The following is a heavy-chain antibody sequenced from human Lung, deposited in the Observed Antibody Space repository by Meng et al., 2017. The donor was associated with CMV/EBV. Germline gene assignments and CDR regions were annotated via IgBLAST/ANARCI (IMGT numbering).Heavy chain of an antibody. CDR1: GYTFTSYD. CDR3: ARVIATPSNRFNVVVPAASGEGYNGMDV. V-gene: IGHV1-8*01. Sequence: ASXXVSXKASGYTFTSYDINWVRQATGQGLEWMGWMNPNSGNTGYAQKFQGRVTMTRNTSISTAYREMSSLRAEDKAVYYCARVIATPSNRFNVVVPAASGEGYNGMDVWXQGTXVTVSS. J-gene: IGHJ6*02. D-gene: IGHD2-2*01. CDR2: MNPNSGNT.